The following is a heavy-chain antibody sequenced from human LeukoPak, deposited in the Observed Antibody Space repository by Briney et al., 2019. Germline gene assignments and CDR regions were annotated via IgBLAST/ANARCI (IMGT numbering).Heavy chain of an antibody. CDR2: INHSGST. CDR3: ARARSSGSYRNYYGMDV. CDR1: GVSFSGYY. D-gene: IGHD3-10*01. Sequence: SETLSLTCAVYGVSFSGYYWSWIRQPPGKGLEWIGEINHSGSTNYNPSLKSRVTISVDTSKNQFSLKLSSVTAADTAVYYCARARSSGSYRNYYGMDVWGQGTTVTVSS. V-gene: IGHV4-34*01. J-gene: IGHJ6*02.